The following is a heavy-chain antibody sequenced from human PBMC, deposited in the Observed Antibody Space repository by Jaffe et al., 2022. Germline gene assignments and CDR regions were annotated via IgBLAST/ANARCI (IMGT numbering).Heavy chain of an antibody. J-gene: IGHJ6*03. Sequence: QLQLQESGPGLVKPSETLSLTCTVSGGSISSSSYYWGWIRQPPGKGLEWIGSIYYSGSTYYNPSLKSRVTISVDTSKNQFSLKLSSVTAADTAVYYCARHSRNYYGSGSYYKPPGYYYYMDVWGKGTTVTVSS. V-gene: IGHV4-39*01. CDR3: ARHSRNYYGSGSYYKPPGYYYYMDV. CDR2: IYYSGST. D-gene: IGHD3-10*01. CDR1: GGSISSSSYY.